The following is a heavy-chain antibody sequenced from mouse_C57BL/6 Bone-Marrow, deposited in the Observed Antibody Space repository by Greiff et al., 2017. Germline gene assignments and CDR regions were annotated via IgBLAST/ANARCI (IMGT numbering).Heavy chain of an antibody. CDR3: ARENFNYDGSSPAWFAY. CDR2: IDPSDSYT. V-gene: IGHV1-69*01. CDR1: GYTFTSYW. J-gene: IGHJ3*01. Sequence: QVQLQQPGAELVMPGASVKLSCKASGYTFTSYWMHWVKQRPGQGLEWIGEIDPSDSYTNYNQKYKGKSTLTVDKSSSTAYMQLSSLTSEDSAVYACARENFNYDGSSPAWFAYWGQGTLVTVSA. D-gene: IGHD1-1*01.